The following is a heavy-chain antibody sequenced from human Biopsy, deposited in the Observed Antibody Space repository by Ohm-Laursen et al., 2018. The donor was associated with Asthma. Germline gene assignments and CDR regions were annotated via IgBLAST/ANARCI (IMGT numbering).Heavy chain of an antibody. D-gene: IGHD1-26*01. CDR2: ISFDGNNK. CDR1: GFTFSNYG. V-gene: IGHV3-30*18. CDR3: AKDVFPGWELRRGLDY. J-gene: IGHJ4*02. Sequence: SLRLSCSASGFTFSNYGMHWVRQAPGKGLDWVAVISFDGNNKNYTDSVKGRFTISRDNSRNTLHLQMNSLRAEDTAVYYCAKDVFPGWELRRGLDYWGQGTLVTVSS.